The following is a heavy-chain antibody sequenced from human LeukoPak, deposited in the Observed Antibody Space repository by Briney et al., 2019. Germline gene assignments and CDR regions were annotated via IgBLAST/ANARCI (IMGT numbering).Heavy chain of an antibody. Sequence: GGSLRLSCAASGFTFSSYWMSWVRQAPGKGLEWVANIKQDESEKYYVDSVKGRFTISRDNAKNSLYLQMSSLRAEDTAVYYCARDKIEGPTKLDYWGQGILVTVSS. CDR1: GFTFSSYW. CDR2: IKQDESEK. J-gene: IGHJ4*02. CDR3: ARDKIEGPTKLDY. D-gene: IGHD1-1*01. V-gene: IGHV3-7*01.